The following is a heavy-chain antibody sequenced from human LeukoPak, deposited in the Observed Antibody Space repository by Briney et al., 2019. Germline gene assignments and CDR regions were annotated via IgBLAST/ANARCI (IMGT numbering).Heavy chain of an antibody. D-gene: IGHD6-6*01. Sequence: SVTVSCKASGGTFSSYAISWVRQAPGQGLEWMGGNIPIFGTANYAQKFQGRVTITADESTSTAYMELSSLRSEDTAVYYCARDNRYSSSSWWFDPWGQGTLVTVSS. V-gene: IGHV1-69*13. CDR1: GGTFSSYA. J-gene: IGHJ5*02. CDR3: ARDNRYSSSSWWFDP. CDR2: NIPIFGTA.